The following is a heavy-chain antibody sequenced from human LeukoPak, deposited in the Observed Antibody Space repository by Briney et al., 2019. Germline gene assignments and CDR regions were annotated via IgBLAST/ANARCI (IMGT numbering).Heavy chain of an antibody. CDR2: IKEDGSKI. J-gene: IGHJ3*02. V-gene: IGHV3-7*01. D-gene: IGHD3-22*01. CDR3: TRDRNYYDSSGYYDAFDI. Sequence: GGSLRLSXAASGFTFSSYWMIWVSQAPGKGLEWVANIKEDGSKIYYVDSVKGRFTISRDNAKNSLYLQMNSLRAEDTAVYFCTRDRNYYDSSGYYDAFDIWGQGTMVTVSS. CDR1: GFTFSSYW.